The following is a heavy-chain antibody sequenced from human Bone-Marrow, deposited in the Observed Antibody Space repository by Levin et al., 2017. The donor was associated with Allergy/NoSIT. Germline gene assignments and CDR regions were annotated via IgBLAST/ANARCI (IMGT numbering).Heavy chain of an antibody. CDR3: ARGVSWSGYSRGLDV. D-gene: IGHD3-3*01. CDR1: GYSFRDYD. V-gene: IGHV1-8*02. J-gene: IGHJ6*02. Sequence: PGESLKISCEASGYSFRDYDITWVRQAAGQGPELMGWLRPSNGQTGYAQRFRGRLSMTRNSSISSAYMELSSLTSEDTAVYYCARGVSWSGYSRGLDVWGQGTTVTVSS. CDR2: LRPSNGQT.